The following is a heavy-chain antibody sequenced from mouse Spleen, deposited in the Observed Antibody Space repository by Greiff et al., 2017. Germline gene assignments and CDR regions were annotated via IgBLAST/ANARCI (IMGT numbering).Heavy chain of an antibody. V-gene: IGHV14-1*02. CDR1: GFNIKDYY. CDR3: ARHYAMDY. J-gene: IGHJ4*01. Sequence: EVKLQESGAELVRPGALVKLSCKASGFNIKDYYMHWVKQRPEQGLEWIGWIDPENGNTIYDPKFQGKASITADTSSNTAYLQLSSLTSEDTAVYYCARHYAMDYWGQGTSVTVSS. CDR2: IDPENGNT.